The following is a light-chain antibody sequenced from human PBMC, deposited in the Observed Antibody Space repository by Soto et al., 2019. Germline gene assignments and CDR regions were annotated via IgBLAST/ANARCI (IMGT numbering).Light chain of an antibody. Sequence: SALTQPASVSGSPGQSITISCTGTSSDVGSYNLVSWYQQHPGKAPKFLIYEVTKRPSGVSNRFSGSRSGNMASLTISGLQAEDEADYYCCSYAGSNTPVVFGGGTKLTVL. V-gene: IGLV2-23*02. J-gene: IGLJ2*01. CDR3: CSYAGSNTPVV. CDR1: SSDVGSYNL. CDR2: EVT.